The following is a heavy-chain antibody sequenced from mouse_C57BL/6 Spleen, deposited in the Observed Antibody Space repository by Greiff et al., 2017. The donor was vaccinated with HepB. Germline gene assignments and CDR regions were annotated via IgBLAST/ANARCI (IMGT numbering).Heavy chain of an antibody. J-gene: IGHJ2*01. D-gene: IGHD1-1*01. CDR3: ARQRKLRSYYFDY. CDR2: ISSGGSYT. V-gene: IGHV5-6*01. Sequence: EVKLQESGGDLVKPGGSLKLSCAASGFTFSSYGMSWVRQTPDKRLEWVATISSGGSYTYYPDSVKGRFTISRDNAKNTLYLQMSSLKSEDTAMYYCARQRKLRSYYFDYWGQGTTLTVSS. CDR1: GFTFSSYG.